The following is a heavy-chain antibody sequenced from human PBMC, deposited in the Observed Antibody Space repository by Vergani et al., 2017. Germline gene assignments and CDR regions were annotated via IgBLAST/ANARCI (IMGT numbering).Heavy chain of an antibody. CDR1: GFTFSSYA. D-gene: IGHD6-13*01. Sequence: QVQLVESGGGVVQPGRSLRLSCAASGFTFSSYAMHWVRQAPGKGLEWVAVISYDGSNKYYADAVKGRFTISRNNSKNKLYLQMNSLGAEDTVVYYCARDRDSSSWSYAFDIWGQGTMVTVSS. J-gene: IGHJ3*02. CDR3: ARDRDSSSWSYAFDI. CDR2: ISYDGSNK. V-gene: IGHV3-30-3*01.